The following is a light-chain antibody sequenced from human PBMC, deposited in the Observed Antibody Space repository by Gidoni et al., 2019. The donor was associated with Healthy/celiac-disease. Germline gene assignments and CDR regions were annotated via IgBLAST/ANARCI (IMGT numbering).Light chain of an antibody. CDR1: QSVSSSY. CDR2: GAS. Sequence: GERATLSCRASQSVSSSYLAWYQQKPGQAPRLLIYGASSRATGIPDRFSGSGSGTDFTLTISRLEPEDFAVYYCQQYGSSPLYTFGQGTKLEIK. J-gene: IGKJ2*01. CDR3: QQYGSSPLYT. V-gene: IGKV3-20*01.